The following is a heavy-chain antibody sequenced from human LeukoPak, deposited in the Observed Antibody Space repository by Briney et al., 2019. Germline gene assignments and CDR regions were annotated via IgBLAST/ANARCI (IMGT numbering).Heavy chain of an antibody. D-gene: IGHD5-18*01. CDR1: GFSLNTSGVG. Sequence: GPTLFKPAQTLTLTWTFSGFSLNTSGVGVWWILQPPGKALEGLVLISWDGDKRYTPSLTSRLTRTMDTAKSQLVLTMTNMDPVHTATYYCALCRYIYHRAYYFDYWAQGTRDTLSS. CDR2: ISWDGDK. J-gene: IGHJ4*02. CDR3: ALCRYIYHRAYYFDY. V-gene: IGHV2-5*02.